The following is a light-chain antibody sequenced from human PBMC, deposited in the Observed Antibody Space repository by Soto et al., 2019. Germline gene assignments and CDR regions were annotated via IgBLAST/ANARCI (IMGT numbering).Light chain of an antibody. Sequence: EIVMTQSPATLSVSPWQRATLSCTPSESVSSHLACYKQKPGQAPRLLIYDSSTRANGIPARFSGSESGTAVTLPISSLQSEDFAAYYCHHYHNWPMTFGQGTRLEIK. V-gene: IGKV3-15*01. J-gene: IGKJ5*01. CDR2: DSS. CDR1: ESVSSH. CDR3: HHYHNWPMT.